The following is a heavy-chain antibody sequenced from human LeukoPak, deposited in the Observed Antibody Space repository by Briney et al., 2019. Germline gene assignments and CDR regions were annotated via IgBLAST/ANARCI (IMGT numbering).Heavy chain of an antibody. CDR2: IRSKAYGGTT. V-gene: IGHV3-49*04. Sequence: GRSLRLSCTASGFTFGDYAMSWVRQAPGKGLERVGFIRSKAYGGTTEYAASVKGRFTISRDDSKSIAYLQMNSLKTEDTAVYYCTRGRGYCSGGSCYGYYWGQGTLVTVSS. CDR3: TRGRGYCSGGSCYGYY. J-gene: IGHJ4*02. D-gene: IGHD2-15*01. CDR1: GFTFGDYA.